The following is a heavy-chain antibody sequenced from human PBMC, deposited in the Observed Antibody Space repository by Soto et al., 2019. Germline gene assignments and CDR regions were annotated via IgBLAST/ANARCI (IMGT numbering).Heavy chain of an antibody. CDR1: GGTFSSHA. J-gene: IGHJ4*02. D-gene: IGHD3-22*01. CDR2: IIPIFGTT. CDR3: ARDYYYDSSGYFDY. V-gene: IGHV1-69*01. Sequence: QVQLVQSGAEVKKPGSSVKVSCKASGGTFSSHAISWVRQAPGQGLEWMGGIIPIFGTTNYAQKFQGRVTITADESTSTAYMELSSLRSEDTAVYYCARDYYYDSSGYFDYWGQGTLVTVSS.